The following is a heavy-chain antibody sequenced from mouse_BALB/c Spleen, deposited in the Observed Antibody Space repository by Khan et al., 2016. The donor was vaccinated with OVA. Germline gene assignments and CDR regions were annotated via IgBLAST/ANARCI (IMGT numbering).Heavy chain of an antibody. CDR2: LWAGGST. CDR1: GFSLTSYG. D-gene: IGHD1-1*01. J-gene: IGHJ3*01. Sequence: VELVESGPGLVAPSQSLSITCTVSGFSLTSYGVHWVRQPPGKGLEWLGVLWAGGSTNYNSALMSRLSISTDNSTNQASLKMHSLQTDAAAMDYCARPYYGSAWFAYWGQGTLVTVSA. CDR3: ARPYYGSAWFAY. V-gene: IGHV2-9*02.